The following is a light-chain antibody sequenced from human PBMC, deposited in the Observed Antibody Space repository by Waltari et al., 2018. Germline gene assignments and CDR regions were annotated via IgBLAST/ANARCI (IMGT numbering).Light chain of an antibody. J-gene: IGLJ2*01. CDR3: QVWHTRSDHVV. Sequence: YVLTQPPSVSVAPGKTARITCGGTNIGSYSVHWYQQKPGQAPVVVVYDNSDRPSGSAERFSGSNSDNTATLTISRVEVGDEADYYCQVWHTRSDHVVFGGGTRLTVL. CDR1: NIGSYS. CDR2: DNS. V-gene: IGLV3-21*03.